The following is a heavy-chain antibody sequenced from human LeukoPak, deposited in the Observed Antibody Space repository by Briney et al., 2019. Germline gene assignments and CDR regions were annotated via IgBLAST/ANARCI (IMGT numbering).Heavy chain of an antibody. D-gene: IGHD1-20*01. J-gene: IGHJ4*02. CDR3: ARAANWNDFDC. Sequence: ASVKVSCKASGYTFTGFYMHWVRQAPGQGLEWMGWINPNSGGTNYAQKFQGRVTMTRDTSISTAYMDLIRLRSDDTAVYYCARAANWNDFDCWGQGTLVTVSS. V-gene: IGHV1-2*02. CDR2: INPNSGGT. CDR1: GYTFTGFY.